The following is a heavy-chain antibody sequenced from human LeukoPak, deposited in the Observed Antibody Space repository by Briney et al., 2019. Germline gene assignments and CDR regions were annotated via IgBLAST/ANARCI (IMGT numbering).Heavy chain of an antibody. V-gene: IGHV4-30-2*01. CDR2: IYHSGST. D-gene: IGHD2-21*02. Sequence: PSETLSLTCAISGGSISSGGYPWSWIRQPPGKGLEWIGYIYHSGSTYYNPSLKSRVTISVDRSKNQFSLKLSSVTAADTAVYYCARKLRCGGDCSWYFDLWGRGTLVTVSS. J-gene: IGHJ2*01. CDR1: GGSISSGGYP. CDR3: ARKLRCGGDCSWYFDL.